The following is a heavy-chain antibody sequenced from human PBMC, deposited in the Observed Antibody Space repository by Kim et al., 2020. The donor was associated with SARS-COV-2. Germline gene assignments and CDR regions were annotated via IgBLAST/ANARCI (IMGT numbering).Heavy chain of an antibody. CDR3: ARWERGSGHDAFDI. Sequence: AVSVKSRITINPDTSKNQFSLQLNSVTPEDTAVYYCARWERGSGHDAFDIWGQGTMVTVSS. V-gene: IGHV6-1*01. D-gene: IGHD2-15*01. J-gene: IGHJ3*02.